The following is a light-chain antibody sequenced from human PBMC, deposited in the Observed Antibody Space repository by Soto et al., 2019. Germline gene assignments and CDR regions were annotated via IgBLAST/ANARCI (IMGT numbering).Light chain of an antibody. CDR3: CSYAGSSTWV. J-gene: IGLJ1*01. Sequence: QSVLAQPASVSGSPGQSITISCTGTSSDVGSYNLVSWYQQHPGKAPKLMIYEVSKRPSGVSNRFSGSKSGNTASLTISGLQAEDEADYYCCSYAGSSTWVFGTGNKVTVL. CDR1: SSDVGSYNL. CDR2: EVS. V-gene: IGLV2-23*02.